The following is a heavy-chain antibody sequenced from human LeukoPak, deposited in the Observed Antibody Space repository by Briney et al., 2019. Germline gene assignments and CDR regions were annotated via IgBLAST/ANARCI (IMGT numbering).Heavy chain of an antibody. V-gene: IGHV3-7*01. CDR3: APDIVAIFDY. J-gene: IGHJ4*02. CDR2: IKQDGSGK. CDR1: GFTFSSYW. D-gene: IGHD5-12*01. Sequence: PGGSLRLSCAASGFTFSSYWMSWVRQAPGKGLEGVANIKQDGSGKYYVDSVKGRFTISRDNAKNSLYLQMNSLRAEDTAVYYCAPDIVAIFDYWGQGTLVTVSS.